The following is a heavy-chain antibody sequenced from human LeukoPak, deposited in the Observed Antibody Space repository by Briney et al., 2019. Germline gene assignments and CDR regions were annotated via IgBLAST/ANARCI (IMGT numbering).Heavy chain of an antibody. CDR2: IHYSGST. V-gene: IGHV4-59*01. CDR1: GGSFSSYY. Sequence: SETLSLTCGVYGGSFSSYYWSWIRQPPGKGLEWIGYIHYSGSTNYNPSLKSRVTISVDTSKNQFSLKLSSVTAADTAVYYCARARYHTEMTYFRTVYYFDYWGQGTLVTVSS. J-gene: IGHJ4*02. CDR3: ARARYHTEMTYFRTVYYFDY. D-gene: IGHD3/OR15-3a*01.